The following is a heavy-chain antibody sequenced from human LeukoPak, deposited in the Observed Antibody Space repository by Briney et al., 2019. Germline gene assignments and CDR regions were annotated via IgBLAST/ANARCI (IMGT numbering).Heavy chain of an antibody. CDR2: INSDGSST. J-gene: IGHJ6*02. CDR3: ASVAHYHSWKREYYYYGMDV. CDR1: GFTFSSYW. V-gene: IGHV3-74*01. Sequence: GGSLRLSCAASGFTFSSYWMHWVRQAPGKGLVWVSRINSDGSSTSYADYVKGRFTISRDNDKNTLYLQMNSLSAEDTAVYYCASVAHYHSWKREYYYYGMDVWGQGTTVTVSS. D-gene: IGHD3-3*01.